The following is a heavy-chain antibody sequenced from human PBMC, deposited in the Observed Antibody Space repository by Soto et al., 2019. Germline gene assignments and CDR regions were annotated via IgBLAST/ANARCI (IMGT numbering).Heavy chain of an antibody. CDR2: IYYSGST. Sequence: SETLSLTCTVSGGSVSIGSYYWSCIRQPPGKGLEWIGYIYYSGSTNYNPSLKSRVTISVDTSKNQFSLKLSSVTAADTAVYYCARDGAEWFGARGLDPWGQGTLVTVSS. CDR1: GGSVSIGSYY. V-gene: IGHV4-61*01. D-gene: IGHD3-10*01. CDR3: ARDGAEWFGARGLDP. J-gene: IGHJ5*02.